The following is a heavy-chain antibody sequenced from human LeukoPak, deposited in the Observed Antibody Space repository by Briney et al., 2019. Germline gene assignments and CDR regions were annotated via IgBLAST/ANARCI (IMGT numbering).Heavy chain of an antibody. J-gene: IGHJ5*02. CDR3: TKDRHSSGWPNWFDP. CDR1: GFTFSSYD. V-gene: IGHV3-23*01. CDR2: ISGDAVSK. D-gene: IGHD6-19*01. Sequence: PGGSLRLSCRGSGFTFSSYDMSWVRQAPGKGLEWVSRISGDAVSKYYAESVRGRFTISRDNSKDTLYLQMNSLRAEDTALYFCTKDRHSSGWPNWFDPWGQGSLVIVSS.